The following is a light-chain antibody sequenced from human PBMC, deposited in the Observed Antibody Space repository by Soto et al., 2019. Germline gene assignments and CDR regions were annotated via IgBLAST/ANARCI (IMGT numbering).Light chain of an antibody. Sequence: DYQMTQSPATLSASVGDRVTITCRASQSISHWLAWYQQKPGKAPKLLMYKASNLESGVPSRFSGSGFGTDFTLTISSLQPDDIATYYCKQYNRHWTFDPGTKVEIK. V-gene: IGKV1-5*03. CDR3: KQYNRHWT. CDR1: QSISHW. CDR2: KAS. J-gene: IGKJ1*01.